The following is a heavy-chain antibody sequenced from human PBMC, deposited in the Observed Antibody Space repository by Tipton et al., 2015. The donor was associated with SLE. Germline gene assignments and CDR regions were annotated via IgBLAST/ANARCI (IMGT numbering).Heavy chain of an antibody. Sequence: LRLSCNVSVYSISSSHWWGWIRQPPGKGLEWIGSMYFSGNTYYNPFLRSRVTISADTSKNQFSLKLTSVTAADTAVYYCARDPKYWGQGTLVIVSS. V-gene: IGHV4-28*03. CDR2: MYFSGNT. CDR1: VYSISSSHW. CDR3: ARDPKY. J-gene: IGHJ4*02.